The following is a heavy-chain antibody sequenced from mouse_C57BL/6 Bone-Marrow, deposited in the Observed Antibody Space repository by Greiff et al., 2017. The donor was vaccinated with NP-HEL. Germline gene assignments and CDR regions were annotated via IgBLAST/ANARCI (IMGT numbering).Heavy chain of an antibody. Sequence: EVKLVESGPGMVKPSQSLSLTCTVTGYSITSGYDWHWIRHFPGNKLEWMGYISYSGSTNYNPSLKSRISITHDTSKNHFFLKLNSVTTEDTATYYCAREGDWDWYFDVWGTGTTVTVSS. CDR2: ISYSGST. V-gene: IGHV3-1*01. CDR1: GYSITSGYD. J-gene: IGHJ1*03. D-gene: IGHD4-1*01. CDR3: AREGDWDWYFDV.